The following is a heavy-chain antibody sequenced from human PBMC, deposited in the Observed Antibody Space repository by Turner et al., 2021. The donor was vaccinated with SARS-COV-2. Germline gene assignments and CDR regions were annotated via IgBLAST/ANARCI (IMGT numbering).Heavy chain of an antibody. V-gene: IGHV1-2*02. Sequence: QVQLVQTGAEVKKPGAAVEVSGKASGYTFTGYYMHWVRQAPGQGLEWMGWINPNSGGTNYAQKCQGRVTMTRDTSISTAYMELSRLRSDDTAVSFCASTISLAGIFTPNYYYYASDVWGQGTPVTVSS. D-gene: IGHD6-19*01. J-gene: IGHJ6*02. CDR3: ASTISLAGIFTPNYYYYASDV. CDR1: GYTFTGYY. CDR2: INPNSGGT.